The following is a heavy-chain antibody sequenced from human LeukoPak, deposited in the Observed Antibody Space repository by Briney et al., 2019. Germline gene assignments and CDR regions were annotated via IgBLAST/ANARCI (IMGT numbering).Heavy chain of an antibody. V-gene: IGHV4-61*02. CDR3: ARGLRFLEWLSLHITYYFDY. Sequence: PSETLSLTCTVSSGSISSGSYYWSWVRQPAGKGLEWIGRIYTSGSTNYNPSLKSRVTISVDTSKNQFSLKLSSVTAADTAVYYCARGLRFLEWLSLHITYYFDYWGQGTLVTVSS. CDR2: IYTSGST. CDR1: SGSISSGSYY. D-gene: IGHD3-3*01. J-gene: IGHJ4*02.